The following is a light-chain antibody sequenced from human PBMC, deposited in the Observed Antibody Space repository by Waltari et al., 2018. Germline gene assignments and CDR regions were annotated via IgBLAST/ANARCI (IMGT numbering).Light chain of an antibody. CDR1: QSIGRY. J-gene: IGKJ1*01. CDR2: GAS. V-gene: IGKV3-20*01. CDR3: QKHDRLPAT. Sequence: EIVLTQSPDTLSLSPGERATLSCSASQSIGRYLVWYQQKPGQAPRLLIYGASTRASGIPDRFSGSGSGTDFSLTISRLEPEDFAVYHCQKHDRLPATFGQGTKVEIK.